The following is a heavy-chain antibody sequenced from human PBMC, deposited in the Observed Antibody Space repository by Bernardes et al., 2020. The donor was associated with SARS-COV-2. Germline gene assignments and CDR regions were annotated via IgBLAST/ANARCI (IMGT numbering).Heavy chain of an antibody. D-gene: IGHD3-10*01. Sequence: GSLRLSCAASGFTFTNFAMSWVRQAPGNGLEWVSTIGGSGDDTNYADSVRGRFTVSRDYSKNTLFLHMNSLRAEDTAVYYCAKDRRWFYVSGTMDYWGQGTLVTVSS. CDR3: AKDRRWFYVSGTMDY. CDR1: GFTFTNFA. V-gene: IGHV3-23*01. CDR2: IGGSGDDT. J-gene: IGHJ4*02.